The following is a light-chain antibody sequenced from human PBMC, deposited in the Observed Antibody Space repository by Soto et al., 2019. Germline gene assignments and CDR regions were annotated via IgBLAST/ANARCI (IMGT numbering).Light chain of an antibody. CDR3: ATWDDSLRGVL. Sequence: QPVLTQPPSASGTPGQRVTISCSGGSSKNGSNYAYWYRQLPGTAPKLVIYANSQRPSGVPDRFSGSKSGTSASLAISGLRSEDEADYYCATWDDSLRGVLFGGGTKLTVL. CDR1: SSKNGSNY. J-gene: IGLJ2*01. CDR2: ANS. V-gene: IGLV1-47*01.